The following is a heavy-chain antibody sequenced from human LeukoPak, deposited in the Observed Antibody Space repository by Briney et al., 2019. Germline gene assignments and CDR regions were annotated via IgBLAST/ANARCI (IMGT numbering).Heavy chain of an antibody. Sequence: GGSLRLSCAASGFTFDDCGMSWVRQAPGKGLEWVSGINWNGGSTGYADSVKGRFTISRDNAKNSLYLQMNSLRAEDTALYYCARDQDSSGWPTPHYWGQGTLVTVSS. CDR1: GFTFDDCG. CDR2: INWNGGST. D-gene: IGHD6-19*01. V-gene: IGHV3-20*04. J-gene: IGHJ4*02. CDR3: ARDQDSSGWPTPHY.